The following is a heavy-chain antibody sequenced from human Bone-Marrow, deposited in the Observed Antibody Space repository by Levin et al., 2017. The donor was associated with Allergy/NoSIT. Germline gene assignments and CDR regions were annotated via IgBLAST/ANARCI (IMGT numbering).Heavy chain of an antibody. V-gene: IGHV5-51*01. CDR2: IYPADSDA. J-gene: IGHJ3*02. Sequence: GESLKISCTGSGYDFSTYWIGWVRQTPGKGLEWVGVIYPADSDARYSPSFQGQVTISVDKSLRTASLHWSSLRASDPAIYYCPRLGRGVDACGITKTNAFDMWGQGTVVTVSS. D-gene: IGHD2-2*01. CDR1: GYDFSTYW. CDR3: PRLGRGVDACGITKTNAFDM.